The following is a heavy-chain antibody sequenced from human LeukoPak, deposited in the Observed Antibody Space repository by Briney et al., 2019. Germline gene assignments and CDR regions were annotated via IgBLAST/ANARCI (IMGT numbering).Heavy chain of an antibody. Sequence: GGSQRLSCAASAFTFSPYWMSWVRQAPGKGLEWVASIKHDGSEIYYVDSVKGRFTISRDNAKNTLYMQMNSLRAEDTAVYYCARADFGPPYFDFWGQGTLVTVSS. CDR2: IKHDGSEI. V-gene: IGHV3-7*01. CDR1: AFTFSPYW. CDR3: ARADFGPPYFDF. D-gene: IGHD3-10*01. J-gene: IGHJ4*02.